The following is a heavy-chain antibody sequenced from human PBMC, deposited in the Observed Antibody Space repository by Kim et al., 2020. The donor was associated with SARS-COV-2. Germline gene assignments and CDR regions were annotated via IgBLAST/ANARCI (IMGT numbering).Heavy chain of an antibody. Sequence: ASVKFSCKASGYTFTSYYMHWVRQAPGQGLEWMGIINPSGGSTSYAQKFQGRVTMTRDTSTSTVYMELSSLRSEDTAVYYCAVSSPGGYYDILTGYLGGYYYGMDVWGQGTTVTVSS. J-gene: IGHJ6*02. D-gene: IGHD3-9*01. V-gene: IGHV1-46*01. CDR3: AVSSPGGYYDILTGYLGGYYYGMDV. CDR1: GYTFTSYY. CDR2: INPSGGST.